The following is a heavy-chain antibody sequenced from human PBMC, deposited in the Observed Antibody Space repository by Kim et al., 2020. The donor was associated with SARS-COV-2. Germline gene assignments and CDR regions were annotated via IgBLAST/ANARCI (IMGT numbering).Heavy chain of an antibody. D-gene: IGHD3-9*01. CDR2: VSGGGDNR. Sequence: GGSLRLSCAASGFYVSTNAMNWVRQAPGKGLEWVSCVSGGGDNRYYADSVKGRFTISRDNSKNTLYLQMNNLRAEDTALYYCAKDPYYDRLTGYDTPCGPQGVFDSWGQGTLVTVSS. CDR1: GFYVSTNA. CDR3: AKDPYYDRLTGYDTPCGPQGVFDS. J-gene: IGHJ4*02. V-gene: IGHV3-23*01.